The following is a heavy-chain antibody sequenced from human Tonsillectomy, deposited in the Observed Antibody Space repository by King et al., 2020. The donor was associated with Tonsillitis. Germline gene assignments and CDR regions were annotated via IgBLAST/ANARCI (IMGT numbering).Heavy chain of an antibody. J-gene: IGHJ2*01. CDR3: ASNWGHVRGLDV. Sequence: VQLVESGGGLVQPGGSLRLPCAASGFTFSTYAMSWVRQAPEKGLEWVSGIDYSGSRTYFADTVKGRFTISRDNSKNTLDLLMNTLRAEDTAIYYCASNWGHVRGLDVWGRGTLVTVSS. V-gene: IGHV3-23*04. CDR1: GFTFSTYA. CDR2: IDYSGSRT. D-gene: IGHD7-27*01.